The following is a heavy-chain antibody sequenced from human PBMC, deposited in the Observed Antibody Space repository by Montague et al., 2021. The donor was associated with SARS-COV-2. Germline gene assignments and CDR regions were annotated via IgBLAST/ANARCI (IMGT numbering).Heavy chain of an antibody. Sequence: SLRLSCAASGFTFNNYAMHWVRQAPDKGLEWVAIISYDGSNKYYADSVKGRFAISRDNSKNTPYLQMNSLRAEDTAVYYCVRASLIKARIAVAGTTVYWGQGTLVTISS. CDR2: ISYDGSNK. D-gene: IGHD6-19*01. J-gene: IGHJ4*02. CDR3: VRASLIKARIAVAGTTVY. V-gene: IGHV3-30*09. CDR1: GFTFNNYA.